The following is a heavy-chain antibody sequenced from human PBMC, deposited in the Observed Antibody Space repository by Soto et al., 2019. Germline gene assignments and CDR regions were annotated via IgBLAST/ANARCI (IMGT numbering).Heavy chain of an antibody. CDR3: ASVPQGLYYFDY. CDR1: GGSISSSSYY. D-gene: IGHD2-2*01. Sequence: SETLSLTCTVSGGSISSSSYYWGWIRQPPGKGLEWIGSIYYSGSTYYNPSRKIRVTISVDTSKNQFSLKLSSVTAADTAVYYCASVPQGLYYFDYWGQGTLVTVSS. V-gene: IGHV4-39*01. J-gene: IGHJ4*02. CDR2: IYYSGST.